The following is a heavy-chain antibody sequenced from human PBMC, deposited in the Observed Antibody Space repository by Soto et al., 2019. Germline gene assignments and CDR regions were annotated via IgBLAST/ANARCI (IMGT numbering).Heavy chain of an antibody. V-gene: IGHV1-18*01. J-gene: IGHJ5*02. Sequence: ASVKVSCKTSGYTFTSYGITWVRQAPGQGLEWMGWISAYNENTNYAQNLQGRVTMTTDTSTSTAYMELRSLTSDDTAVYYCGRVGFLSASGKVDPWGQGTLVTVSS. D-gene: IGHD1-26*01. CDR2: ISAYNENT. CDR3: GRVGFLSASGKVDP. CDR1: GYTFTSYG.